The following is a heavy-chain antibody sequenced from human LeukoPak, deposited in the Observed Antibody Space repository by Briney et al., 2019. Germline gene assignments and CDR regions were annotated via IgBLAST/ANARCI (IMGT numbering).Heavy chain of an antibody. Sequence: ASVKVSCKASGYTFTSYGISWVRQAPGQGREWMGWISAYNGNTNYAQKLQGRVTMTTDTSTSTAYMELRSLRSDDTAVYYCVRSSSWTDAFDIWGQGTMVTVSS. J-gene: IGHJ3*02. CDR2: ISAYNGNT. CDR1: GYTFTSYG. CDR3: VRSSSWTDAFDI. V-gene: IGHV1-18*01. D-gene: IGHD6-13*01.